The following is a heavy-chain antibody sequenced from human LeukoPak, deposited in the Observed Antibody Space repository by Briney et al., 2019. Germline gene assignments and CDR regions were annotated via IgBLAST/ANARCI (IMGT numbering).Heavy chain of an antibody. D-gene: IGHD2-2*01. J-gene: IGHJ4*02. CDR1: GGSISSGGRY. CDR2: IYTSGNT. Sequence: PSETLSLTCTVSGGSISSGGRYWSWIRQPAGKGLEWIGRIYTSGNTNYNPSLKSRVTILADTSKNQFSLRLRSVTVADTAVYYCASALSSLGGYWGQGTLVTVSS. CDR3: ASALSSLGGY. V-gene: IGHV4-61*02.